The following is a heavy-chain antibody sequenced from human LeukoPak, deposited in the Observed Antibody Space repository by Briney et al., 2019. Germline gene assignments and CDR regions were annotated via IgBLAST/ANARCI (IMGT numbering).Heavy chain of an antibody. CDR2: ISYDESDK. J-gene: IGHJ4*02. CDR1: GFTFRNYG. D-gene: IGHD3-22*01. CDR3: AKDFRRADYYDSSGYYRMIDY. V-gene: IGHV3-30*18. Sequence: GRSLRLSCAVSGFTFRNYGMHWVRQAPGKGLEWVAVISYDESDKYYGDSVKGRFTISRENSKNTLFLQMNSLRAEDTAVYFCAKDFRRADYYDSSGYYRMIDYWGQGTLVTVSS.